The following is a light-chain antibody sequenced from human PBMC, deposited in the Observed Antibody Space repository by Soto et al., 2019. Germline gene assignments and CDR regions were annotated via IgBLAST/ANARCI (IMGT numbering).Light chain of an antibody. CDR1: SSDVGGYNS. Sequence: QSVLTQPASVSGSPGQSITMSWTGTSSDVGGYNSVSWYRQDPGKAPKLMIYDVTNRPSGVSNRFSGSKSGNTASLTISGLQAEDEADYYCSSFTSSITYVFGTGTKVTVL. J-gene: IGLJ1*01. CDR2: DVT. CDR3: SSFTSSITYV. V-gene: IGLV2-14*01.